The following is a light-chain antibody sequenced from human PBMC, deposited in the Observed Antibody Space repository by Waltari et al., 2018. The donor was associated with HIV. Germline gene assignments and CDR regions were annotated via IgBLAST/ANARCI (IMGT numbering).Light chain of an antibody. CDR3: QQYDSVPWT. CDR2: WAS. CDR1: QSVLYSSNNNNY. Sequence: DIVMTQSPDSLAVSLGERATFNCKSSQSVLYSSNNNNYLAWYQQKPGQPPKLLFYWASARESGVPDRFSGSGSETDFTLTISGLQAEDVAVYYCQQYDSVPWTFGQGTKVEIK. V-gene: IGKV4-1*01. J-gene: IGKJ1*01.